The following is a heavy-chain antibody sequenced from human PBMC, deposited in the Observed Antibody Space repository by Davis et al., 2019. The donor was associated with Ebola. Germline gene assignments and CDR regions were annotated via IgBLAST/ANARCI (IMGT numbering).Heavy chain of an antibody. V-gene: IGHV4-39*01. Sequence: PSETLSLTCTVSGGSISSSSYYWGWIRQPPGKGLEWIGSIYYSGSTYYNPSLKSRVTISVDTSKNQFSLKLSSVTAADTAVYYCASDDYSKEGPFDYWGQGTLVTVSS. CDR3: ASDDYSKEGPFDY. D-gene: IGHD4-11*01. CDR1: GGSISSSSYY. CDR2: IYYSGST. J-gene: IGHJ4*02.